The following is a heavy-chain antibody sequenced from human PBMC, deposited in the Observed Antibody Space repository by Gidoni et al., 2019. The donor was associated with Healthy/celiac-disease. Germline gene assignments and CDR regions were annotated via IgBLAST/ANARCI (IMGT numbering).Heavy chain of an antibody. D-gene: IGHD6-19*01. Sequence: QVQLQESGPGLVKPSQTLSLTCTVSGGSISSGSYYWSWIRQPAGKGLEWIGRIYTSGSTHYNPSLKSRVTISVDTSKNQFSLKLSSVTAADTAVYYCARDGRIAVAGLAAFDIWGQGTMVTVSS. CDR2: IYTSGST. CDR1: GGSISSGSYY. V-gene: IGHV4-61*02. J-gene: IGHJ3*02. CDR3: ARDGRIAVAGLAAFDI.